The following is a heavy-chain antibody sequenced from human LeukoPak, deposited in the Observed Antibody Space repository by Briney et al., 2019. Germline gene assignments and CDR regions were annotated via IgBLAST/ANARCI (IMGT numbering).Heavy chain of an antibody. V-gene: IGHV3-7*03. D-gene: IGHD2-21*01. Sequence: GGSLRLSCAASGLIFSGSWMNWVRQAPRKGLEWVATINPDGNKKGVADSVRGRFTISRDDAENSLYLQMNSLRAEDTAVYYCARDFAYKKFDYWGQGTLVTVSS. J-gene: IGHJ4*02. CDR2: INPDGNKK. CDR1: GLIFSGSW. CDR3: ARDFAYKKFDY.